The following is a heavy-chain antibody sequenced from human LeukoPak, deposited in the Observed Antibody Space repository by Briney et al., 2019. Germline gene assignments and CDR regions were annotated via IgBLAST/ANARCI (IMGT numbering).Heavy chain of an antibody. V-gene: IGHV1-18*01. D-gene: IGHD1-26*01. J-gene: IGHJ4*02. CDR3: ATGRIVGATGGFGY. Sequence: ASVKVSCQASDYTFSKYGIIWVRQAPGQGLEWMGWISAYNGNTNHAQKFQGRVTMTEDTPTDTAYMELSSLRSEDTAVYYCATGRIVGATGGFGYWGQGTLVTVSS. CDR1: DYTFSKYG. CDR2: ISAYNGNT.